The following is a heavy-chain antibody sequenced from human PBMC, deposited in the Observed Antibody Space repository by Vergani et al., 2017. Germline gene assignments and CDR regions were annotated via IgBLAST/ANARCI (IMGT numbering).Heavy chain of an antibody. J-gene: IGHJ4*02. Sequence: EVQLVESGGGLVQPGGSLRLSCAASGFTVSSNYMSWVRQAPGKGLEWVSVIYSGGSTYYADSVKGRFTISRDNSKNTLYLQMNSLRAEDTAVYYCARDPASSFYDSSATDYWGQGTLVTVSS. CDR1: GFTVSSNY. CDR2: IYSGGST. D-gene: IGHD3-22*01. CDR3: ARDPASSFYDSSATDY. V-gene: IGHV3-66*02.